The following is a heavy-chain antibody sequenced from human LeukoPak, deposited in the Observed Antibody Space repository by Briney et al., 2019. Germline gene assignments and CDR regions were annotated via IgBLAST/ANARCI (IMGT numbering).Heavy chain of an antibody. CDR1: TFTFSSYA. J-gene: IGHJ5*02. V-gene: IGHV3-30*04. Sequence: GGSLRLSCAASTFTFSSYAMHWVRQAPGKGLEWVAVISYDGSNKYYADSLKGRFTISRDNSKNTVYLQMNSLRAEDTAVYYCATDGAGFDTWGQGVLVTVSS. CDR2: ISYDGSNK. CDR3: ATDGAGFDT.